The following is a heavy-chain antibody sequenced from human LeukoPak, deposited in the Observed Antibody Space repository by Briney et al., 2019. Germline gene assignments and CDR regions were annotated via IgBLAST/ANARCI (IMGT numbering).Heavy chain of an antibody. CDR1: GGFISSYY. J-gene: IGHJ5*02. V-gene: IGHV4-4*09. CDR3: ARSDIAARRYNWFDP. Sequence: SETLSLTCTVSGGFISSYYWSWIRQPPGKGLEWIGYIYTSGSTNYNPSLKSRVTISVDTSKNQFSLKLSSVTAADTAVYYCARSDIAARRYNWFDPWGQGTLVTVSS. D-gene: IGHD6-6*01. CDR2: IYTSGST.